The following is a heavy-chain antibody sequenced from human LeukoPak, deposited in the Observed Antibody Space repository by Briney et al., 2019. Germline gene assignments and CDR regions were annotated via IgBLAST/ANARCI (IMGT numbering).Heavy chain of an antibody. CDR1: GYTLTELS. Sequence: ASVKASCKVSGYTLTELSMHWVRQAPGKGLEWMGGFDPEDGETIYAQKFQGRVTMTEDTSTDTAYMELSSLRSEDTAVYYCATLKTGVRGVMAYFDYWGQGTLVTVSS. CDR2: FDPEDGET. D-gene: IGHD3-10*01. J-gene: IGHJ4*02. CDR3: ATLKTGVRGVMAYFDY. V-gene: IGHV1-24*01.